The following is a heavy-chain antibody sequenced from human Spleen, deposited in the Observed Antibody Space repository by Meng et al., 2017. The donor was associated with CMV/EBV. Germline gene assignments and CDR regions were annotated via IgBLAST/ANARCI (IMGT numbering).Heavy chain of an antibody. CDR1: GFTFDDYA. CDR2: ISWNSGSI. V-gene: IGHV3-9*01. D-gene: IGHD3-22*01. Sequence: SLKISCAASGFTFDDYAMHWVRQAPGKGLEWVSGISWNSGSIGYADSVKGRFTISRDNAKNSLYLQMNSLRAEDTALYYCARGPPYYYDSSGYYSGYFDYWGQGTLVTVSS. J-gene: IGHJ4*02. CDR3: ARGPPYYYDSSGYYSGYFDY.